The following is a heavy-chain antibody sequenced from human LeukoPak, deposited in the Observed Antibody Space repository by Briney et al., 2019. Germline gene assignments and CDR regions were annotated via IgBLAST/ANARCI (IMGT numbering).Heavy chain of an antibody. CDR3: ARGHSSSSSMGDAFDI. V-gene: IGHV4-59*01. J-gene: IGHJ3*02. CDR2: IYYSGST. Sequence: SETLSLTCTVSGGSISSYYWSWIRQPPGKGLEWIGYIYYSGSTNYNPSLKSRVTISVDTSKNQFSLKLSSVTAADTAVYYCARGHSSSSSMGDAFDIWGQGTMVTVSS. CDR1: GGSISSYY. D-gene: IGHD6-6*01.